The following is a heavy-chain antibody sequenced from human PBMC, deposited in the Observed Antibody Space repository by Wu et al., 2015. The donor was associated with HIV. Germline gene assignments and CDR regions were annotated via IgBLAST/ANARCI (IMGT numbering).Heavy chain of an antibody. Sequence: QVQLVQSGAEVKKPGSSVKVSCKASGGTFSSYAISWVRQAPGQGLEWMGGIIPIFGTANYAQKFQGRVTITADESTSTAYMELSSLRSEDTAVYYCARVLSWRGIAAADPYWYFDLWGRGTLVTVSS. CDR2: IIPIFGTA. V-gene: IGHV1-69*12. CDR3: ARVLSWRGIAAADPYWYFDL. D-gene: IGHD6-13*01. CDR1: GGTFSSYA. J-gene: IGHJ2*01.